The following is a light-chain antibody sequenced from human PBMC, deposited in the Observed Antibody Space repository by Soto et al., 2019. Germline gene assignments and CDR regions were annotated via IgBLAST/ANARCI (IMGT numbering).Light chain of an antibody. CDR3: QQYNSYFTWT. V-gene: IGKV3-20*01. CDR1: QSVSNRY. Sequence: EIVLTKAQGTLSLSPGERATLSCWAGQSVSNRYLAWYQQKPGQAPRLLIYDASNRATGIPARFSGSGSGTEFTLTISSLQPDDFATYYCQQYNSYFTWTFGQGTKVDIK. J-gene: IGKJ1*01. CDR2: DAS.